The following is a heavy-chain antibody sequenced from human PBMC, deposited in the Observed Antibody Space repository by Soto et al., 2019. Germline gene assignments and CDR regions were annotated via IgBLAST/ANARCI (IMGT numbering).Heavy chain of an antibody. D-gene: IGHD3-10*01. V-gene: IGHV1-8*01. CDR3: ARDREAMVRGVHRFSYYYYMDV. CDR1: GYTLTELS. J-gene: IGHJ6*03. Sequence: ASVKVSCKVSGYTLTELSMHWVRQATGQGLEWMGWMNPNSGNTGYAQKFQGRVTMTRNTSISTAYMELSSLRSDDTAVYYCARDREAMVRGVHRFSYYYYMDVWGKGTTVTVSS. CDR2: MNPNSGNT.